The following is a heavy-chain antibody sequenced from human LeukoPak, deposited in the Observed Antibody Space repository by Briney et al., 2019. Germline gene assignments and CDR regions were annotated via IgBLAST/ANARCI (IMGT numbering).Heavy chain of an antibody. V-gene: IGHV3-NL1*01. Sequence: GGSLRLSCAASEFTYGMNWVRQAPGKGLECVSAISSSGSNTYYADSVKGRFTISRDNSKNTLYLQMNSLRAEDTAVYYCAREEGYCSSTSCYGDDDYYYGMDVWGQGTTVTVSS. CDR1: EFTYG. CDR3: AREEGYCSSTSCYGDDDYYYGMDV. D-gene: IGHD2-2*01. J-gene: IGHJ6*02. CDR2: ISSSGSNT.